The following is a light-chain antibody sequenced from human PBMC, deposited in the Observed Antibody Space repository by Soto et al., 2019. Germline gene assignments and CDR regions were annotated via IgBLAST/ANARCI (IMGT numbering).Light chain of an antibody. CDR2: AAS. J-gene: IGKJ3*01. CDR3: QKYNSAPIT. CDR1: QGISNY. Sequence: GDRVTITCRASQGISNYLVWYQQRPGKVPKVLIYAASTLQSGVPSRFSGSGSGTDFTLTISSLQPEDVATYYCQKYNSAPITFDPGTKVNIK. V-gene: IGKV1-27*01.